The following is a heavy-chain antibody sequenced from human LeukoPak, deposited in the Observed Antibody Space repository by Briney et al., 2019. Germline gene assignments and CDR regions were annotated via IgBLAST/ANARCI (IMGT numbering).Heavy chain of an antibody. Sequence: SETLSLTCAVSGGSISSGGYSWSWIRQPPGKGLEWIGYIYHSGSTYYNPSLKSRVTISVDRSKNQFSLKLSSVTAADTAVYYCARAPPHYYDSSGYRGGDAFDIWGQVTMVTVSS. D-gene: IGHD3-22*01. CDR2: IYHSGST. CDR3: ARAPPHYYDSSGYRGGDAFDI. CDR1: GGSISSGGYS. V-gene: IGHV4-30-2*01. J-gene: IGHJ3*02.